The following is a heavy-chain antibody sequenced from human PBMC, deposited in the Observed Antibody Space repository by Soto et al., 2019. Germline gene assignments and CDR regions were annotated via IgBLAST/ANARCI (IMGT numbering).Heavy chain of an antibody. D-gene: IGHD1-1*01. J-gene: IGHJ6*02. V-gene: IGHV5-51*01. CDR2: IYPGDSYT. Sequence: AALKISCNGSRYTFTAYWIVWVRQLPGKGLEGMGIIYPGDSYTRYSLSFQGQVTITPDKSTSTAYLQWNTLKASDTAMYYCARQISNFRYYCSARDVWGQGTTVTVSS. CDR1: RYTFTAYW. CDR3: ARQISNFRYYCSARDV.